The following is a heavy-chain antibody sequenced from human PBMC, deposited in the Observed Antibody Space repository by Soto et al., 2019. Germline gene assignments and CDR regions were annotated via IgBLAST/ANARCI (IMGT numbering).Heavy chain of an antibody. CDR1: GGSFSGYY. D-gene: IGHD3-10*01. CDR3: ARGRGGVQH. V-gene: IGHV4-34*01. CDR2: LNDSGST. Sequence: QVQLQQWGAGLLKPSETLSLTCAVYGGSFSGYYCSWIRQPPGKGLEWIGELNDSGSTNYNASLKSRVSISVDTSKNQFSLKLSSVTAVDTAVYYCARGRGGVQHWGQGTLVTVSS. J-gene: IGHJ1*01.